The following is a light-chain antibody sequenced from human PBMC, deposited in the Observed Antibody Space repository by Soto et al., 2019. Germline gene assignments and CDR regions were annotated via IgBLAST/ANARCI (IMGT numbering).Light chain of an antibody. J-gene: IGKJ1*01. V-gene: IGKV3-20*01. Sequence: EIVLTQSPATLSLSPGERAALSCGASQSFTSNYLAWYQQKPGQAPRLLIYGANYRATGISDRFSGSGSGTEFTLTISSLQPDDFATYYCQHYNSYSEAFGQGTKVDIK. CDR2: GAN. CDR3: QHYNSYSEA. CDR1: QSFTSNY.